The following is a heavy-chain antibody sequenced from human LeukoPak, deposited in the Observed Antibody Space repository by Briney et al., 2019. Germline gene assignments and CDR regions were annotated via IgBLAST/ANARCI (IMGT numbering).Heavy chain of an antibody. V-gene: IGHV3-11*04. D-gene: IGHD2-2*02. CDR3: ARAATKGYCSSTSCYKSGFDP. CDR1: GFTFSDYY. Sequence: PGGSLRLSCAASGFTFSDYYMSWIRQAPGKGLEWISYISSSGNTISYADSVKGRFTISRDNAKNSLYLQMNSLRAEDTAVYYCARAATKGYCSSTSCYKSGFDPWGQGTLVTVSS. J-gene: IGHJ5*02. CDR2: ISSSGNTI.